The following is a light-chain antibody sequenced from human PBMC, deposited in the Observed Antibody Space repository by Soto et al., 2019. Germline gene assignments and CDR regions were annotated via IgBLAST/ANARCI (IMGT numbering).Light chain of an antibody. CDR3: SSYTSSSTLV. J-gene: IGLJ1*01. Sequence: QSVLTQPASLSGSPGPSITISRPGTSSDVGGYNYVSWYQQHPGKAPKLMIYDVSNRPSGVSNRFSGSKSGNTASLTISGFQAEDEADYYCSSYTSSSTLVFGTGTKVTV. CDR1: SSDVGGYNY. CDR2: DVS. V-gene: IGLV2-14*01.